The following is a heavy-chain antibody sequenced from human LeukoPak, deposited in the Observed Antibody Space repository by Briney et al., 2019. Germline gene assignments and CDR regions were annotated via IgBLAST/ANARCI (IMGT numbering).Heavy chain of an antibody. CDR3: ARDSAGNDY. Sequence: PGGSLRLSCAASGFTFRTYWMSWVREAPGKGLEGVANIKQDGSETYYVDSVKGRFTISRDNAKNSLYLQMSSLRAEDTAMYYCARDSAGNDYWGQGTLVTVSS. CDR1: GFTFRTYW. J-gene: IGHJ4*02. V-gene: IGHV3-7*01. CDR2: IKQDGSET. D-gene: IGHD6-13*01.